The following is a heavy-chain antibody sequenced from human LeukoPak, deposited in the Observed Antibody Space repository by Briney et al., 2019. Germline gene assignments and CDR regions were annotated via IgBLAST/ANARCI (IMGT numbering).Heavy chain of an antibody. J-gene: IGHJ4*02. Sequence: PGGSLRLSCAASGFTFEDYAMHWVRQAPGKGLEWVSGINWNSASTGYADSVKGRFTTSRDNVMNSLYLQMNSLRTEDTAVYYCAKGEVVTAIFPSYYFDYWGQGSLVTVSS. V-gene: IGHV3-9*01. D-gene: IGHD2-21*02. CDR3: AKGEVVTAIFPSYYFDY. CDR1: GFTFEDYA. CDR2: INWNSAST.